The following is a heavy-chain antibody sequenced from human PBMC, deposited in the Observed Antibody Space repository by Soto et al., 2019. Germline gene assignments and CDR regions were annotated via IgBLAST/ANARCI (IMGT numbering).Heavy chain of an antibody. D-gene: IGHD1-26*01. Sequence: SETLSLTCTFSVVSISSGGYYCSWIRQHPGKGLEWIGYIYYSGSTYYNPSLKSRVTISVDTSKNQFSLKLSSVTAADTAVYYCAREPKEGGRFEPWGQGTLVIVSS. V-gene: IGHV4-31*03. CDR2: IYYSGST. CDR1: VVSISSGGYY. CDR3: AREPKEGGRFEP. J-gene: IGHJ5*02.